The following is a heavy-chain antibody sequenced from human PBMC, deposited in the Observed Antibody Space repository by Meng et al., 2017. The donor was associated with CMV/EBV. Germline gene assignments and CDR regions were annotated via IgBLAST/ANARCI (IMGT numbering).Heavy chain of an antibody. CDR2: ISSSGSTI. CDR1: GFTFSSYE. CDR3: ARRGQLGGAFRH. D-gene: IGHD6-6*01. Sequence: GGSLRLSCAASGFTFSSYEMNWVRKAPGKGLEWVSYISSSGSTIYYADSVKGRFTISRDNAKNSLYLQMNSLRAEDTAVYYCARRGQLGGAFRHWGQGTLVTVSS. J-gene: IGHJ1*01. V-gene: IGHV3-48*03.